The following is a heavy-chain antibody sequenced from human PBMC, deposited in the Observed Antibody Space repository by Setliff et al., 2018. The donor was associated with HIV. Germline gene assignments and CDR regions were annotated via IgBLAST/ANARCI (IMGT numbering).Heavy chain of an antibody. Sequence: SETLSLTCAVYGGSFSGYYWSWIHQPPGKGLEWIGEINHSGSTNYNPSLKSRVTISVDTSKNQFSLKLSSVTAADTAVYYCARGFRAYYYGSGRGNWFDPWGQGTLVTVSS. CDR2: INHSGST. CDR3: ARGFRAYYYGSGRGNWFDP. CDR1: GGSFSGYY. D-gene: IGHD3-10*01. V-gene: IGHV4-34*01. J-gene: IGHJ5*02.